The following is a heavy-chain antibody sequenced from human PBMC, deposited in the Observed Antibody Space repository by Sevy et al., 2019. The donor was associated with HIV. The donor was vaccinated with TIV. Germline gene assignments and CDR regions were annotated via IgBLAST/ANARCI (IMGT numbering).Heavy chain of an antibody. CDR2: IYPGDSDT. J-gene: IGHJ6*03. CDR3: ARYWPAAPYYYYMDV. V-gene: IGHV5-51*01. Sequence: GESLKISCKGSGYSFTRYWIGWVRPMPGKGLEWMGIIYPGDSDTRYSPSFQGQVTISADKSSSTAYLQWSSLKASDTAMDYCARYWPAAPYYYYMDVWGKGTTVTVSS. CDR1: GYSFTRYW. D-gene: IGHD2-2*01.